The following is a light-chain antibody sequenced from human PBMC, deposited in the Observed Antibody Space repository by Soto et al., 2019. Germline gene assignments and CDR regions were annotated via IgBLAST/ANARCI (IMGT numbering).Light chain of an antibody. CDR1: QSVSSSY. CDR2: GAS. V-gene: IGKV3-20*01. CDR3: QQYGGSTGT. Sequence: EIVLTQSPGTLSLSPGERATLSCRASQSVSSSYLAWYQQRPGQAPRLLIFGASSRAPGVPDRFSGSGSGTDFTLTISRLEPEDFAVYYCQQYGGSTGTFGQGTKLEIK. J-gene: IGKJ2*01.